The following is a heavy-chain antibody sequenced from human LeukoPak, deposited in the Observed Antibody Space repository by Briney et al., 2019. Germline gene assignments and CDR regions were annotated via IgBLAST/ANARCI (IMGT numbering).Heavy chain of an antibody. D-gene: IGHD1-26*01. CDR2: IYSGGST. V-gene: IGHV3-53*01. J-gene: IGHJ4*02. CDR1: GFTVSSNY. Sequence: GGSLRLSCAASGFTVSSNYMSWVRQAPGKGLEWVSVIYSGGSTYYADSVRGRFTISRDNAKNTLYLQMNSLRAEDSAVYYCGRDLGGRSGYWGQGALVTVSS. CDR3: GRDLGGRSGY.